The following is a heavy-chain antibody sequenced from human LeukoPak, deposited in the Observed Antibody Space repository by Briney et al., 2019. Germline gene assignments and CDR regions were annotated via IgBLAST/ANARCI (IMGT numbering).Heavy chain of an antibody. Sequence: SETLSLTCTVSGGSISSSSYYWSWIRQPPGKGLEWIGEINHSGSTNYNPSLKSRVTISVDTSKNQFSLKLSSVTAADTAVYYCVAEYGSVPFDYWGQGTLVTVSS. CDR2: INHSGST. J-gene: IGHJ4*02. CDR1: GGSISSSSYY. D-gene: IGHD3-10*01. CDR3: VAEYGSVPFDY. V-gene: IGHV4-39*07.